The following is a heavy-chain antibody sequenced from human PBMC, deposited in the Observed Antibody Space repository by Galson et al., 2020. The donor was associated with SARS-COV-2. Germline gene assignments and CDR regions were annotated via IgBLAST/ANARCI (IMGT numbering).Heavy chain of an antibody. CDR3: AADAKGSWVASYSYYGMDV. J-gene: IGHJ6*02. V-gene: IGHV1-58*02. CDR2: IVVGSGNT. CDR1: GFTFTSSA. Sequence: SVKVSCKASGFTFTSSAMQWVRQARGQRLEWIGWIVVGSGNTNYAQKFQERVTITRDMSTSTAYMELSSLRSEDTAVYYCAADAKGSWVASYSYYGMDVWGQGTTVTVSS. D-gene: IGHD2-15*01.